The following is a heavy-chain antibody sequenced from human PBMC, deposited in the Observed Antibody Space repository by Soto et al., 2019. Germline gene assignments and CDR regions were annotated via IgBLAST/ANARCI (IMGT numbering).Heavy chain of an antibody. Sequence: SETLSLTCTVSGGSISSYYWSWIRQPPGKGLEWIGYIYYSGSTNYNPSLKSRVTISVDTSKNQFSLKLNSMTAADTAVYYCARGESGSPLLDYWGQGTLVTVPQ. CDR1: GGSISSYY. D-gene: IGHD1-26*01. CDR3: ARGESGSPLLDY. CDR2: IYYSGST. J-gene: IGHJ4*02. V-gene: IGHV4-59*08.